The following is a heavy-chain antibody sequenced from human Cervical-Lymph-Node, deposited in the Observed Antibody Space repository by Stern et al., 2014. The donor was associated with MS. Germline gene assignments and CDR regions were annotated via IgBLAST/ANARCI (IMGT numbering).Heavy chain of an antibody. Sequence: VQLVQSGTEVKKPGESLKISCKGSGYSFTTYWIGWVRPMPGKGLEWMGINYPGDSDTRSSPSFQGQVTISADKSISTAYLQWSSLKASDTAMYYCARHCGFRPGCIDYWGQGTLVTVSS. J-gene: IGHJ4*02. CDR2: NYPGDSDT. CDR3: ARHCGFRPGCIDY. D-gene: IGHD2-21*01. CDR1: GYSFTTYW. V-gene: IGHV5-51*01.